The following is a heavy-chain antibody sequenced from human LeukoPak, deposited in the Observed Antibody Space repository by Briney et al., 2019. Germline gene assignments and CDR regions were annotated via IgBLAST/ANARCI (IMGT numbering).Heavy chain of an antibody. Sequence: GGSLRLSCAASGFTLSSYSMNGGRQAPGKGLEWGSHIGISSTTIYYADSVKGRFTISRDDAKNSLYLHLNSLRAEHTAVYNCARDHSRDNAYWGQGTLVTDSS. CDR1: GFTLSSYS. CDR3: ARDHSRDNAY. V-gene: IGHV3-48*04. CDR2: IGISSTTI. D-gene: IGHD1-14*01. J-gene: IGHJ4*02.